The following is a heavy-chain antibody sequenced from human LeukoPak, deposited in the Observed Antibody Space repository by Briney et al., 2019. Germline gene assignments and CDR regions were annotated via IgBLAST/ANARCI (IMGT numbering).Heavy chain of an antibody. V-gene: IGHV4-30-4*01. D-gene: IGHD3-22*01. CDR1: GGSISSGDYY. CDR2: IYYSGST. CDR3: ARVGREYYYDSSGSLGYYFDY. Sequence: SETLSLTCTVSGGSISSGDYYWSWIRQPPGKGLEWIGYIYYSGSTNYNPSLKSRVTISVDTSKNQFSLKLSSVTAADTAVYYCARVGREYYYDSSGSLGYYFDYWGQGTLVTVSS. J-gene: IGHJ4*02.